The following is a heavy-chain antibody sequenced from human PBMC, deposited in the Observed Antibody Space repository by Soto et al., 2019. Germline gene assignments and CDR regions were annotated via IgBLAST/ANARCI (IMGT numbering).Heavy chain of an antibody. CDR3: ASGWVMTVTATVS. V-gene: IGHV1-69*06. J-gene: IGHJ5*01. CDR2: IIPTFNSP. CDR1: GGDFNHFL. D-gene: IGHD2-21*02. Sequence: QMQLVQSGAGVQKPGSSVTVSCKASGGDFNHFLFSWVRQAPGQGLEYMGTIIPTFNSPTYAQKFQGRITISADKSTDTVYLDLSSLSSDDTALYYGASGWVMTVTATVSCGQGTLGTVSS.